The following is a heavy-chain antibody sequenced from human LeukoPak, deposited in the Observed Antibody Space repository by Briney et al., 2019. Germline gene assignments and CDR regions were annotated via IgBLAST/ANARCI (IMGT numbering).Heavy chain of an antibody. CDR1: GFTFSDYF. CDR2: ISNSGSTI. J-gene: IGHJ4*02. Sequence: GRSLRLSCEASGFTFSDYFMSWIRQAPGKGLEWVSYISNSGSTIYYAGSVKGRFTISRDNAKNSLYLQMNSLRAEDTAVYYCARDVSSSATFDYWGQGTLVTVSS. CDR3: ARDVSSSATFDY. V-gene: IGHV3-11*01. D-gene: IGHD6-6*01.